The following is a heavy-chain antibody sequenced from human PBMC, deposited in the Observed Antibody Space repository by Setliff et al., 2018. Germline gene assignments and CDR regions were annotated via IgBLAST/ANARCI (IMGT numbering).Heavy chain of an antibody. CDR1: GASISSGDSY. J-gene: IGHJ5*02. CDR3: ARYIPSAGCFDP. D-gene: IGHD2-21*01. CDR2: IYTTGNT. V-gene: IGHV4-61*02. Sequence: PSETLSLTCAVSGASISSGDSYWGWIRQPPGKGLEWIGRIYTTGNTNYNPSLKSRVTISVDTSKKQFSLMLTSVTAADTAVYYCARYIPSAGCFDPWGQGALVTVSS.